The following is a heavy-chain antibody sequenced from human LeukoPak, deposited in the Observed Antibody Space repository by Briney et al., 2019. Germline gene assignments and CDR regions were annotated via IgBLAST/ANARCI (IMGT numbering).Heavy chain of an antibody. J-gene: IGHJ4*02. V-gene: IGHV3-33*01. CDR1: GFTFSSYG. CDR3: ARGTTSSGWYAIDY. CDR2: MWYDGSND. D-gene: IGHD6-19*01. Sequence: GDSLRLSRAASGFTFSSYGMHWVRQAPGKGLEWVAVMWYDGSNDYYADSVKGRFTISRDNSKNTLYLQMNSLRAEDTAVYYCARGTTSSGWYAIDYWGQGTLVTVSS.